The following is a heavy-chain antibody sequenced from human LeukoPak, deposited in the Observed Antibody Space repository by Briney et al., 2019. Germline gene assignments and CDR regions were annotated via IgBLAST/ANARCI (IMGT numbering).Heavy chain of an antibody. Sequence: PGGSLRLSCAASGFTFSSYSMNWVRQAPGKGLEWVSSISSSSSYIYYADSVKGRFTISRDNAKNSLYLQMSSLRAEDTAVYYCASFNWNYGYYGMDVWGQGTTVTVSS. J-gene: IGHJ6*02. D-gene: IGHD1-7*01. CDR2: ISSSSSYI. CDR3: ASFNWNYGYYGMDV. CDR1: GFTFSSYS. V-gene: IGHV3-21*01.